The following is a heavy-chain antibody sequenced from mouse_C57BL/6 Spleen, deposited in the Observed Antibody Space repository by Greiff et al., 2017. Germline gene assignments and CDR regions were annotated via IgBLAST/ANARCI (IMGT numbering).Heavy chain of an antibody. D-gene: IGHD2-14*01. CDR2: IDPSDSYT. Sequence: QVQLKQPGAELVRPGTSVKLSCKASGYTFTSYWMHWVKQRPGQGLEWIGVIDPSDSYTNYNQKFKGKATLTVDTSSSTAYMQLSSLTSEDSAVYYCARNRGILDYWGQGTTLTVSS. J-gene: IGHJ2*01. CDR3: ARNRGILDY. V-gene: IGHV1-59*01. CDR1: GYTFTSYW.